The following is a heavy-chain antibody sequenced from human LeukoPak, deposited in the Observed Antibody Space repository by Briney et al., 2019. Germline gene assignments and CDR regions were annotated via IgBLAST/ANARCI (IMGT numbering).Heavy chain of an antibody. D-gene: IGHD3-9*01. CDR3: ARSYDISPIDY. CDR1: GGSISSGDYY. CDR2: IYYSGST. V-gene: IGHV4-30-4*08. Sequence: SETLSLTCTVSGGSISSGDYYWSWIRQPPGKGLEWIGYIYYSGSTYYNPSLKSRVTISVETSKNQFSLKLSSVTAADTAVYYCARSYDISPIDYWGQGTLVTVSS. J-gene: IGHJ4*02.